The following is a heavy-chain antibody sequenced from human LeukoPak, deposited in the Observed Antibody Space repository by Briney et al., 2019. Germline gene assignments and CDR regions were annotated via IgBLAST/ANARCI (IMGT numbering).Heavy chain of an antibody. CDR1: GFTFSSCA. D-gene: IGHD2-15*01. V-gene: IGHV3-23*01. CDR2: ISGTGGTT. J-gene: IGHJ4*02. CDR3: VKSPLNLGYCSGGSCHYFDY. Sequence: PGGSLRPSCVGSGFTFSSCAMIWVRQTPGKGLEWVSVISGTGGTTYDADSVKGRFTISRDNSKNTLYLQMNSLRAEDTAVYYCVKSPLNLGYCSGGSCHYFDYWGQGTLVTVSS.